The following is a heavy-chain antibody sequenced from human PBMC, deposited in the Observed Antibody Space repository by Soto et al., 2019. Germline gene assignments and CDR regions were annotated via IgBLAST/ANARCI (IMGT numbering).Heavy chain of an antibody. CDR1: VFTFSSYD. V-gene: IGHV3-23*01. CDR2: ISISGGVT. D-gene: IGHD3-10*02. J-gene: IGHJ4*02. CDR3: ARSYLRGNYFDY. Sequence: PGGSLRLSCASSVFTFSSYDMTCVRQAPGKGLEWVSGISISGGVTYYADSVKGRFTIYRDNSKNTLYLQMNNLRAEDTAIYYCARSYLRGNYFDYWGPGTLVNVSS.